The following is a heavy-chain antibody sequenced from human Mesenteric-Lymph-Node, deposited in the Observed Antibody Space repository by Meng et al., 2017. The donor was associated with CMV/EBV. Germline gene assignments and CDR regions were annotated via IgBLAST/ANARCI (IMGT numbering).Heavy chain of an antibody. V-gene: IGHV1-18*04. J-gene: IGHJ5*02. D-gene: IGHD2-21*01. Sequence: ASVKVSCKASGYTFTGYYMHWVRQAPGQGLEWVGWISPYDGNTNLAQKFQGRVTLTTDTSTRTAYMELRSLRSDDTAMYYCAKDDSTYCGGDCSFGWFDPWGQGTLVTVSS. CDR1: GYTFTGYY. CDR2: ISPYDGNT. CDR3: AKDDSTYCGGDCSFGWFDP.